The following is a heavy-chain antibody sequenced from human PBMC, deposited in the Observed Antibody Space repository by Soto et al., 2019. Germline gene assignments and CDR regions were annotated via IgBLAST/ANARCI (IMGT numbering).Heavy chain of an antibody. J-gene: IGHJ4*02. CDR2: IDYSGGNT. V-gene: IGHV3-23*01. CDR3: AKGRESSGSYRPFDY. CDR1: GFAFSSYV. Sequence: EVQLLESGGGLVQPGGSLRLSCAASGFAFSSYVMSWVRQAPGKGLEWVSAIDYSGGNTNYADSVKGRFTISRDNSKNTLDLQINSLRAEDTAVYYCAKGRESSGSYRPFDYWGQGALVTVSS. D-gene: IGHD3-22*01.